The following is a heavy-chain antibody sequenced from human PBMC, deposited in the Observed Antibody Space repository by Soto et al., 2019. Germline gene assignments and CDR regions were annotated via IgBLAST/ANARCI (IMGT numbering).Heavy chain of an antibody. CDR3: AKKGGYSYGYGHYYYYMDV. J-gene: IGHJ6*03. V-gene: IGHV3-23*01. Sequence: GGSLRLSCAASGFTFSSYAMSWVRQAPGKGLEWVSAFSGSGGRTYYADSVKGRFTISRDNSKNTLYLQMNSLRAEDTAVYYCAKKGGYSYGYGHYYYYMDVWGKGTTVTVSS. CDR1: GFTFSSYA. CDR2: FSGSGGRT. D-gene: IGHD5-18*01.